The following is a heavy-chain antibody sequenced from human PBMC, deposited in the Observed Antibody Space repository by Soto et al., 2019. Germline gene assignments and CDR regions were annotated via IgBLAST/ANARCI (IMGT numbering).Heavy chain of an antibody. CDR2: ISAYNGNT. D-gene: IGHD6-19*01. V-gene: IGHV1-18*01. CDR3: ARVEISGWYGGYWFDP. CDR1: GYTFTSYG. J-gene: IGHJ5*02. Sequence: QVQLVQSGAEVKKPGASVKVSCKASGYTFTSYGISWVRQAPGQGLEWMGWISAYNGNTNYARKLQGRVTMTTDTSTSTAYMELRSLRSADTAVYYCARVEISGWYGGYWFDPWGQGTLVTVSS.